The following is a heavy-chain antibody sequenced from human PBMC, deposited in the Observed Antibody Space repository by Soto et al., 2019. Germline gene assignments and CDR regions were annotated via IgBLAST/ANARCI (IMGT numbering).Heavy chain of an antibody. CDR3: ARDIGSFAYGEGY. J-gene: IGHJ4*02. D-gene: IGHD3-10*01. CDR1: GGSINGYW. V-gene: IGHV4-4*07. CDR2: VYSSGTT. Sequence: SETLSLTCSVSGGSINGYWWSWIRQPAGKGLEWIGRVYSSGTTDYNPSLNSRATMSVETSKNQFSLKLSSVTAADTAVYYCARDIGSFAYGEGYWGQGIQVTVSS.